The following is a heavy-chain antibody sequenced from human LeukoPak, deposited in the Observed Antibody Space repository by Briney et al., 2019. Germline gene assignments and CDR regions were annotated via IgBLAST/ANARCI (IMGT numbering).Heavy chain of an antibody. Sequence: ASVKVSCKASGYTFTGYNMHWVRQAPGQGLEWMGWINPNSGGTNYAQKFQGRVTMTRDTSISTAYMELSRLRSDDTAVYYCARYDSGYDYRGIDYWGQGTLVTVSS. D-gene: IGHD5-12*01. CDR1: GYTFTGYN. CDR3: ARYDSGYDYRGIDY. CDR2: INPNSGGT. J-gene: IGHJ4*02. V-gene: IGHV1-2*02.